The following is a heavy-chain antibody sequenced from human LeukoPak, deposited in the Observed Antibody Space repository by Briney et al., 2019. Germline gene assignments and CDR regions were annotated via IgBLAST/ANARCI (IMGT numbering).Heavy chain of an antibody. J-gene: IGHJ4*02. V-gene: IGHV3-23*01. Sequence: GGSLRLSCAASGFAFGNYAMDWVRQAPGKGLEWVSSIDSSGSYTPSADSVKGRFTISRDNSENTVYLQMNSLRAEDTAVYSCAKISTVTANFDHWGQGTLVTVSS. D-gene: IGHD4-17*01. CDR2: IDSSGSYT. CDR1: GFAFGNYA. CDR3: AKISTVTANFDH.